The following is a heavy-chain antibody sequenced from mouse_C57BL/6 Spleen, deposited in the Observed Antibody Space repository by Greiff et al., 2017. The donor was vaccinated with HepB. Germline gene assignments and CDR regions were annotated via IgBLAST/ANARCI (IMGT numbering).Heavy chain of an antibody. V-gene: IGHV3-6*01. D-gene: IGHD2-1*01. CDR3: ARGGIYYGNYAWFAY. CDR2: ISYDGSN. CDR1: GYSITSGYY. Sequence: EVKLMESGPGLVKPSQSLSLTCSVTGYSITSGYYWNWIRQFPGNKLEWMGYISYDGSNNYNPSLKNRISITRDTSKNQFFLKLNSVTTEDTATYYCARGGIYYGNYAWFAYWGQGTLVTVSA. J-gene: IGHJ3*01.